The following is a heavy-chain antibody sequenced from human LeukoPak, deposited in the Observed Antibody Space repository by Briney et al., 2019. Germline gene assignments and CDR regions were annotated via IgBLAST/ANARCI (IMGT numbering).Heavy chain of an antibody. J-gene: IGHJ4*02. CDR1: GGSISNGDYY. CDR3: ARQSSTGLAY. D-gene: IGHD1-1*01. CDR2: IYHSGRT. V-gene: IGHV4-30-4*01. Sequence: SETLSLTCTVSGGSISNGDYYWSWLRQPPGKGLEWIGYIYHSGRTSYNPSLKSRVFMSVDTSNHQFSLNLTSVTAADTAVYYCARQSSTGLAYWGQGTLVTVSS.